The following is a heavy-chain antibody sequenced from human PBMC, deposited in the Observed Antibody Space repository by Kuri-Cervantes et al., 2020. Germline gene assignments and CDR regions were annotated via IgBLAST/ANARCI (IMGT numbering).Heavy chain of an antibody. Sequence: ASVKVSCKASGYTFNDYGINWVRQAPEQGLEWMGWISTYNGYTNFAQKFQGRVTLTTDTSTSTAYMELRSLRSDDTAVYYCARLNYDYVWGSYLFDYWGQGTLVTVSS. V-gene: IGHV1-18*01. J-gene: IGHJ4*02. CDR2: ISTYNGYT. D-gene: IGHD3-16*02. CDR1: GYTFNDYG. CDR3: ARLNYDYVWGSYLFDY.